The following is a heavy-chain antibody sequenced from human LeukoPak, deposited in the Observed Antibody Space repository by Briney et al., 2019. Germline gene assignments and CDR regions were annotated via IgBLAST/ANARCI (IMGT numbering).Heavy chain of an antibody. CDR3: ARGRGPGSSWTYYYYYYGMDV. CDR1: GYTFTGYY. Sequence: ASVKVSCKASGYTFTGYYMHWVRQAPGQGLEWMGWINPNSGGTNYAQKFQGWVTMTRDTSISTAYMELSRLRSDDTAVYYCARGRGPGSSWTYYYYYYGMDVWGQGTTVTVSS. V-gene: IGHV1-2*04. D-gene: IGHD6-13*01. CDR2: INPNSGGT. J-gene: IGHJ6*02.